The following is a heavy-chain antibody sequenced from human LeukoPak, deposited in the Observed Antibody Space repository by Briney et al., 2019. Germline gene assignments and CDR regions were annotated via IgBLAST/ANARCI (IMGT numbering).Heavy chain of an antibody. CDR1: GFTFSGYD. CDR3: ARGGELGFDP. Sequence: GGSLRLSCEASGFTFSGYDMHWVRQGIGKGLEWVSGIATAGDTFYAGSVKGRFTISRENGKKSLYLQMNDLRAGDTAVYYCARGGELGFDPWGQGALVTVSS. CDR2: IATAGDT. V-gene: IGHV3-13*01. J-gene: IGHJ5*02. D-gene: IGHD1-7*01.